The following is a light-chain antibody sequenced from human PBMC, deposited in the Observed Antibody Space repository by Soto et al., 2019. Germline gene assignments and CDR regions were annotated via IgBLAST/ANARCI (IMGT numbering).Light chain of an antibody. CDR3: CSYAGSYTRYV. CDR1: SSDVGGYNY. Sequence: QSVLTQPRSVSGSPGQSVTISCTGTSSDVGGYNYVSWYQQHPGKAPKLMIYDVSKRPSGVPDRFSGSKSGNTASLTISWLQAEDEADYYCCSYAGSYTRYVFGTGTKLTVL. V-gene: IGLV2-11*01. J-gene: IGLJ1*01. CDR2: DVS.